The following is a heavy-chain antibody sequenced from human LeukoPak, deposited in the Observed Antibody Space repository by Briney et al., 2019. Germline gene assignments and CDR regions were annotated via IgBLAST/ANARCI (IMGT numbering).Heavy chain of an antibody. V-gene: IGHV3-23*01. D-gene: IGHD5-18*01. Sequence: GGSLRLSCAASGFTFSSYAMSWVRQAPGEGLEWVSAISGSGGSTYYADSVKGRLTISRDKSKNTLYLQMNSLRAEDTAVYYCAKIGGYSYGYPSDYWGQGTLVTVSS. J-gene: IGHJ4*02. CDR3: AKIGGYSYGYPSDY. CDR1: GFTFSSYA. CDR2: ISGSGGST.